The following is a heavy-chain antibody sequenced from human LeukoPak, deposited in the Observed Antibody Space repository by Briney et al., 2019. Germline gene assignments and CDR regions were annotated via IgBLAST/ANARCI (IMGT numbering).Heavy chain of an antibody. CDR1: RFTFSRYA. CDR2: ISGIGGST. CDR3: AKSEYFFDY. Sequence: WGCLRRSSAASRFTFSRYAMTSVRPAPGKGREWVSAISGIGGSTYYSDSVKGRFTISRDNSNNTLYLQMNRLGAERTAVYYCAKSEYFFDYWGQGTLVTVSS. D-gene: IGHD3-10*01. V-gene: IGHV3-23*01. J-gene: IGHJ4*02.